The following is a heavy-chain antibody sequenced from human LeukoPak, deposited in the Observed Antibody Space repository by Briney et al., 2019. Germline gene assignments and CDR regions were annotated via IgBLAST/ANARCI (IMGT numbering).Heavy chain of an antibody. CDR3: AKASPRVEMATINDY. Sequence: GGSLRLSCAASGFTFSSYAMSWVRQAPGKGLEWVSAISGSGGSTYYADSVKGRFTISRDNSKNTLYLQMNSLRAEDTAIYYCAKASPRVEMATINDYWGQGTLVTVSS. J-gene: IGHJ4*02. CDR2: ISGSGGST. CDR1: GFTFSSYA. V-gene: IGHV3-23*01. D-gene: IGHD5-24*01.